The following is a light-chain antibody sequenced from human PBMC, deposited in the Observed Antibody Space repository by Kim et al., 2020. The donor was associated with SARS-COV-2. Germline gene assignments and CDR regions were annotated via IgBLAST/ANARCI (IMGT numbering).Light chain of an antibody. CDR1: SGHSSYA. J-gene: IGLJ3*02. CDR3: QTWGTGIRV. V-gene: IGLV4-69*01. CDR2: LNSDGSH. Sequence: ASVKRNCTLSSGHSSYAIAWHQQQPEKGPRYLMKLNSDGSHSKGDGIPDRFSGSSSGDERYLTIASLQSEDEADYYCQTWGTGIRVFGGGTQLTVL.